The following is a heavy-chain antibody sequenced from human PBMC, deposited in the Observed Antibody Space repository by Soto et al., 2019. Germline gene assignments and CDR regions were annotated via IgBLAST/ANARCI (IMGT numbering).Heavy chain of an antibody. J-gene: IGHJ4*02. CDR2: ISRSGNST. CDR3: AKDAKILDWLPTSYYFDF. Sequence: EVQVLESGGGLAQPGRSLRLSCAVSGLSFSSYAMTWVRQSPGKGLEWVSSISRSGNSTYSADSVRGRFTISRDNSKNTRYLQMKSLRAEDTAVYYCAKDAKILDWLPTSYYFDFWGQGTLVTVSS. D-gene: IGHD3-9*01. V-gene: IGHV3-23*01. CDR1: GLSFSSYA.